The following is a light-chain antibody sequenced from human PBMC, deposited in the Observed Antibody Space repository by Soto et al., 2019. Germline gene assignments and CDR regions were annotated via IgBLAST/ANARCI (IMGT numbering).Light chain of an antibody. CDR1: ESVFGY. CDR2: DAS. Sequence: EVVLTQSPATLSLSPGERATLSCRAIESVFGYLAWYQPKPGQAPRLLIYDASNRATGVPARFSGSGSGTDFTLTISSLEPEDFAVYYCQQRYRWPPITFGQGTRLEIK. CDR3: QQRYRWPPIT. V-gene: IGKV3-11*01. J-gene: IGKJ5*01.